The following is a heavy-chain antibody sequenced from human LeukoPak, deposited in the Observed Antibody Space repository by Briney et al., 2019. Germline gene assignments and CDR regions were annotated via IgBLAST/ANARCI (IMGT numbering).Heavy chain of an antibody. V-gene: IGHV3-23*01. Sequence: GGSLRLSCAASGFPFSDYAMGWVRQAPGKGLEWISGVAGNGITTHAADSVKGRFTTSRDNSQDTLHLQMNSLRVEDTAVYYCAKTPYNNWGVWNYFDSWGQRTLVTVSS. J-gene: IGHJ4*02. CDR2: VAGNGITT. CDR1: GFPFSDYA. CDR3: AKTPYNNWGVWNYFDS. D-gene: IGHD7-27*01.